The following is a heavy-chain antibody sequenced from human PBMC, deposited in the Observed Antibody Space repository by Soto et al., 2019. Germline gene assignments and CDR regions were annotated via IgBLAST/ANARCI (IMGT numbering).Heavy chain of an antibody. D-gene: IGHD3-22*01. Sequence: PSETLCLTCSVSGVSIGGSGGYWGWIRQSPEKGLEWIGSIYYVGTTYYNPTLKSRVTISVDTSKNQFSLKLSSVTAADTAVYYCARAPSYYYDSSGYYSYFDYWGQGTLVTVSS. V-gene: IGHV4-39*07. CDR1: GVSIGGSGGY. J-gene: IGHJ4*02. CDR2: IYYVGTT. CDR3: ARAPSYYYDSSGYYSYFDY.